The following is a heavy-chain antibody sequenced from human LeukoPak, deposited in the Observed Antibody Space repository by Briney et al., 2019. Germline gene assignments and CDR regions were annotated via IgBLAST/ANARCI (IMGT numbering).Heavy chain of an antibody. Sequence: PSETLSLTCIVSGGSISTYYWSWIRQPPGKGLAWIGYIHYSGSTNYNPSLKSRVTISVDTSKNQFSLKLSSVTAADTAVYYCARTRIYSGSYFYWGQGTLVTVSS. J-gene: IGHJ4*02. CDR1: GGSISTYY. V-gene: IGHV4-59*12. CDR3: ARTRIYSGSYFY. CDR2: IHYSGST. D-gene: IGHD1-26*01.